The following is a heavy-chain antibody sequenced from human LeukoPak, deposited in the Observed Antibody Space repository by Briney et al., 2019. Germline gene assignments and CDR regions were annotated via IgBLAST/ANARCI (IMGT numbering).Heavy chain of an antibody. CDR3: ARESGGFDY. D-gene: IGHD3-10*01. V-gene: IGHV3-7*01. CDR1: GFTFNNYW. J-gene: IGHJ4*02. Sequence: PGGSLRLSCAASGFTFNNYWMSWVRQAPGKGLEWLANIKEDGSRKYYVDSVKGRFTISRDNAKKSLFLQMNSLRAEDTAVYYCARESGGFDYWGQGTLVTVSS. CDR2: IKEDGSRK.